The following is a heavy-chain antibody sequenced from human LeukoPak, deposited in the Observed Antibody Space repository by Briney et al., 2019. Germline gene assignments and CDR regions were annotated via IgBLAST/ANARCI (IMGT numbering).Heavy chain of an antibody. V-gene: IGHV3-21*01. CDR3: ARGIAYCGGDCYSGYFQH. J-gene: IGHJ1*01. CDR2: ISSSSSYI. CDR1: GFTFSSYS. Sequence: GGSLRPSCAASGFTFSSYSMNWVRQAPGKGLEWVSSISSSSSYIYYAASVKGRFTISRDNAKNSLYLQMNSLRAEDTAVYYCARGIAYCGGDCYSGYFQHWGQGTLVTVSS. D-gene: IGHD2-21*01.